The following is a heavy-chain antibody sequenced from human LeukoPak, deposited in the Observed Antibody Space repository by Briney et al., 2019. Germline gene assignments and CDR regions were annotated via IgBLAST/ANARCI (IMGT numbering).Heavy chain of an antibody. Sequence: SETLSLTCTVSGGSISSGGYYWSWIRQHPGKGLEWIGYIYYSGSTYYNPSLKSRVTISVDTSKNQFSLKLSSVTAADTAVYYCAREVVTTVTRSEAFDIWGQGTMVTVSS. J-gene: IGHJ3*02. CDR1: GGSISSGGYY. CDR3: AREVVTTVTRSEAFDI. CDR2: IYYSGST. D-gene: IGHD4-17*01. V-gene: IGHV4-31*03.